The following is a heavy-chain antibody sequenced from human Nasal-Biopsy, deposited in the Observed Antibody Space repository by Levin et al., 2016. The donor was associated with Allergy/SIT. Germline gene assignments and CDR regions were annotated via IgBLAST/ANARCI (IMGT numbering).Heavy chain of an antibody. J-gene: IGHJ6*02. CDR3: ARHSRMTTLGAATGGNYQYYAMDV. Sequence: GESLKISCQGSGYTFTSYWIGWVRQVPGKGLEWMGIIYPSDSETRYSPSFQGQVTISADNSITTAYLQWSTLKASDTAMYYCARHSRMTTLGAATGGNYQYYAMDVWGQGTTVTVSS. CDR1: GYTFTSYW. CDR2: IYPSDSET. V-gene: IGHV5-51*01. D-gene: IGHD3-3*01.